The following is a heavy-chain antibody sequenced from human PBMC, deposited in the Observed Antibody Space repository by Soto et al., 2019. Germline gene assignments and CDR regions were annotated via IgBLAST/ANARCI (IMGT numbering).Heavy chain of an antibody. CDR3: ARAGCDGGSCYTLVGLRYGMDV. V-gene: IGHV3-30-3*01. Sequence: QVQLVESGGGVVQPGRSLRLSCAASGFTFSSYAMHWVRQAPGKGLEWVAVISYDGSNKYYADSVKGRFIISRDNSKKPLYLLVNRRRTDDTAVYYCARAGCDGGSCYTLVGLRYGMDVGGQVTTVTLSS. CDR1: GFTFSSYA. CDR2: ISYDGSNK. D-gene: IGHD2-15*01. J-gene: IGHJ6*02.